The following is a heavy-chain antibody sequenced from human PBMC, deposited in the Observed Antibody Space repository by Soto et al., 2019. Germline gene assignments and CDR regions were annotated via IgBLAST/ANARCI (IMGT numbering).Heavy chain of an antibody. CDR3: ARYCSSTACSDGY. Sequence: QVQLVESGGGVVQPGRSLRLSCAASGFTFSSYAMHWVRQAPGKGLEWVAVISYDRSNKYYADSVKGRFTISRDNSKNTLYLQMTSLRAEDTAVYYCARYCSSTACSDGYWGQGTLVTVSS. D-gene: IGHD2-2*01. CDR2: ISYDRSNK. CDR1: GFTFSSYA. J-gene: IGHJ4*02. V-gene: IGHV3-30-3*01.